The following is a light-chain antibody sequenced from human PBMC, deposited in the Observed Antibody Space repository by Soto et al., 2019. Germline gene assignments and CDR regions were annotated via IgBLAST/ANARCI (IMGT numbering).Light chain of an antibody. J-gene: IGKJ1*01. CDR2: GAS. CDR1: QGVSSS. CDR3: QQYYNWRPR. V-gene: IGKV3-15*01. Sequence: EVVMTQSPATLSVSPGDTATLSCRASQGVSSSLAWYQQKPGQAPRLLIYGASTRATGVPARFSGSGSGTEFTLTISRLQSEDFAVYYCQQYYNWRPRFGQGTKVDIK.